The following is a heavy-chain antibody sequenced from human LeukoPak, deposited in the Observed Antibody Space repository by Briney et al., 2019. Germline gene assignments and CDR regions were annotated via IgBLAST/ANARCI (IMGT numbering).Heavy chain of an antibody. CDR2: ISSGSSYR. CDR3: ARDGERGELSLYMDY. J-gene: IGHJ4*02. Sequence: GGSLRLSCAASGFTFSDYDLDWVRQAPGKGLEWVSSISSGSSYRYYADSVKGRFTISRDNAKNSLYLQMNSLRAEDTAVYYCARDGERGELSLYMDYWGQGTLVTVSS. D-gene: IGHD3-16*02. V-gene: IGHV3-21*01. CDR1: GFTFSDYD.